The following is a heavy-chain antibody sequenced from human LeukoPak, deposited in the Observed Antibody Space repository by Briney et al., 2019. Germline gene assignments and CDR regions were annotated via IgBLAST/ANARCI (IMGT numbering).Heavy chain of an antibody. CDR3: AKPRVVITWGYYFDY. CDR1: GFTFSSYA. J-gene: IGHJ4*02. V-gene: IGHV3-23*01. CDR2: ISGSGGST. D-gene: IGHD3-22*01. Sequence: PGGSLRLSCAASGFTFSSYAMSWVRQAPGKGLEWVSAISGSGGSTYYADSVKGRFTISRDNSKNTLYLQMNSLRAEDTAVYYCAKPRVVITWGYYFDYWGQGTLVTVSS.